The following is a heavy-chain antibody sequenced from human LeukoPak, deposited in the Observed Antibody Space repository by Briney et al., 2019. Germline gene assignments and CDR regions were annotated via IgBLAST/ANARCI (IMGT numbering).Heavy chain of an antibody. V-gene: IGHV4-39*07. D-gene: IGHD6-19*01. Sequence: SETLSLTCTVSGGSISSSSYYWGWIRQPPVKGLEWIGSIYYSGSTYYNPSLKSRVTISVDTSKNQFSLKLSSVTAADTAVYYCATHSSGWYVYWFDPWGQGTLVTVSS. CDR1: GGSISSSSYY. CDR3: ATHSSGWYVYWFDP. J-gene: IGHJ5*02. CDR2: IYYSGST.